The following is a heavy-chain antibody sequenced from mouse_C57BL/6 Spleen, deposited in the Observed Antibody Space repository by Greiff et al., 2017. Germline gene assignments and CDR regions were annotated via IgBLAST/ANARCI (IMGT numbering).Heavy chain of an antibody. CDR1: GFTFSDYG. J-gene: IGHJ4*01. V-gene: IGHV5-15*01. CDR2: ISNLAYSI. CDR3: AREGGYYYGSNYAMDY. D-gene: IGHD1-1*01. Sequence: EVQGVESGGGLVQPGGSLKLSCAASGFTFSDYGMAWVRQAPRKEPEWVAFISNLAYSIYYADTVTGRFTISRENAKNTLYLERSSLRSEDTAMYYCAREGGYYYGSNYAMDYWGQGTSVTVSS.